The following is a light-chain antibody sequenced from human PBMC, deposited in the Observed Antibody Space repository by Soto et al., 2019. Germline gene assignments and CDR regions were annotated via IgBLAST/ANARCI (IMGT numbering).Light chain of an antibody. CDR3: QQYYSTPYT. J-gene: IGKJ2*01. CDR1: QRITTY. CDR2: TSG. V-gene: IGKV1-39*01. Sequence: IHMTQSPSSLSASVGDRITVTCRASQRITTYVNWYQLKPGEAPKLLISTSGTLQRGVPSRFSGSGSGTDITLTISGLQPADFATYYCQQYYSTPYTFGQGTRLEIK.